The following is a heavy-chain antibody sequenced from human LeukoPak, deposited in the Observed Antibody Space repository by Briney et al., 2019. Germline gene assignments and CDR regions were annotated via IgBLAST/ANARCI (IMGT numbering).Heavy chain of an antibody. D-gene: IGHD3-22*01. Sequence: NTGGSLRLSCAASGFTFSSYSMNWVRQAPGKGLEWVSSISSSSSYIYYADPVKGRFTISRDNAKNSLYLQMNSLRAEDTAVYYCARDLSWLGYDSSGYYSDAFDIWGQGTMVTVSS. CDR3: ARDLSWLGYDSSGYYSDAFDI. CDR1: GFTFSSYS. CDR2: ISSSSSYI. V-gene: IGHV3-21*01. J-gene: IGHJ3*02.